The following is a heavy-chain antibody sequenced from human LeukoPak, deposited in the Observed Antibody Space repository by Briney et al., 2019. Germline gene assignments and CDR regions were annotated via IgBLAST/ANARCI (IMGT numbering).Heavy chain of an antibody. D-gene: IGHD1-26*01. V-gene: IGHV3-11*01. Sequence: GGSLRLSCAASGFTFSDYYMSWIRQAPGKGLEWVSYISSSGSTVYYADSVKGRFTISRDNAKNSLYLQMNSLRAEDTAVYYCAREPYSGSYSDYRGQGTLVTVSS. CDR1: GFTFSDYY. CDR3: AREPYSGSYSDY. J-gene: IGHJ4*02. CDR2: ISSSGSTV.